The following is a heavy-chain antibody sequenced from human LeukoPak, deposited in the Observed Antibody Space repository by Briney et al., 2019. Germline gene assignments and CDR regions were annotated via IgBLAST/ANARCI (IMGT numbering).Heavy chain of an antibody. V-gene: IGHV4-4*07. CDR1: GDSISSYY. D-gene: IGHD6-6*01. Sequence: SETLSLTCTVSGDSISSYYWSWIRQPAGKGLEWIGRIYTSGSTDYNPSLKSRVTMSVDTSKNQFSLKLSSVTAADTAVYYCARMREGYSSSSRYYYYYYMDVWGKGTTVTVSS. CDR2: IYTSGST. CDR3: ARMREGYSSSSRYYYYYYMDV. J-gene: IGHJ6*03.